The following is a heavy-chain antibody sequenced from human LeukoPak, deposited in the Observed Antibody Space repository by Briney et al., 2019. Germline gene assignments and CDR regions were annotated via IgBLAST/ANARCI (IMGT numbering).Heavy chain of an antibody. V-gene: IGHV1-18*01. J-gene: IGHJ6*02. CDR2: ISAYNGNT. Sequence: GASVKVSCKASGYTFTSHGISWVRQAPGQGLEWMGWISAYNGNTNYAQKLQGRVTMTTDTSTSTAYMELRSLRSDDTAVYYCALRYCSGGSCYLAMDVWGQGTTVTVSS. CDR1: GYTFTSHG. D-gene: IGHD2-15*01. CDR3: ALRYCSGGSCYLAMDV.